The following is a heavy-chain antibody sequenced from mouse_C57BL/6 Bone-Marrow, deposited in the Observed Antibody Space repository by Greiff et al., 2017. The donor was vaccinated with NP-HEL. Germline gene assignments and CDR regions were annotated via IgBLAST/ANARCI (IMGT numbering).Heavy chain of an antibody. V-gene: IGHV5-6*01. J-gene: IGHJ4*01. Sequence: EVNVVESGGDLVKPGGSLKLSCAASGFTFSSYGMSWVRQTPDKRLEWVATISSGGSYTYYPDSVKGRFTISRDNAKNTLYLQMSSLKSEDTAMYYCARQAYYYGTYYAMDYWGQGTSVTVSS. CDR1: GFTFSSYG. CDR3: ARQAYYYGTYYAMDY. D-gene: IGHD1-1*01. CDR2: ISSGGSYT.